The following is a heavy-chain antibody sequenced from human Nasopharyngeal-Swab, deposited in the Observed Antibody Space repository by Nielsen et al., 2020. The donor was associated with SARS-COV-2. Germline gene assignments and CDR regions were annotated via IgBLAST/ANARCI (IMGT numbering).Heavy chain of an antibody. CDR2: ISSSGSTI. Sequence: AGSLTLSCAASGFTFSDYSMNWVRHAPGPGLEWVSYISSSGSTIYYADSVKGRFTISRDHAKNSLYLQMNSLRAEDTAVYYCARDDDFWSGYSNGMDVWGQGTTVTVSS. CDR1: GFTFSDYS. D-gene: IGHD3-3*01. CDR3: ARDDDFWSGYSNGMDV. J-gene: IGHJ6*02. V-gene: IGHV3-48*04.